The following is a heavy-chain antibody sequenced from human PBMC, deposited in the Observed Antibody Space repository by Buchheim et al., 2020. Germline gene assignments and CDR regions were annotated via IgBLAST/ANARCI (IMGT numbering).Heavy chain of an antibody. V-gene: IGHV3-7*03. CDR1: GFTFSSYW. D-gene: IGHD2-15*01. J-gene: IGHJ4*02. CDR2: IKQDGSEK. CDR3: ARQFSGGRTGDYFDY. Sequence: EVSLVESGGDWVQPGGSLRLSCTASGFTFSSYWMSWVRQAPGKGLEWVANIKQDGSEKYYVDSVRGRFTISRDDAKSSLYLQMDSLRAGDTATYYCARQFSGGRTGDYFDYWGQGA.